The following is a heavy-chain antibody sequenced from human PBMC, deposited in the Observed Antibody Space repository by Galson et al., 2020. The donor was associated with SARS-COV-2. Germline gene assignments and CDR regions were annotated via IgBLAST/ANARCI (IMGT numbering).Heavy chain of an antibody. Sequence: SVTVSCKASGGTFSSYAISCVRQAPGQGLEWMVGIIPIFGTANYAQKFQGRETITADESTSTAYMELSSLRSEDTAVYYCARTGYQLPSRSLIHGMDVWGQGTTVTVSS. J-gene: IGHJ6*02. CDR1: GGTFSSYA. V-gene: IGHV1-69*13. D-gene: IGHD2-2*01. CDR2: IIPIFGTA. CDR3: ARTGYQLPSRSLIHGMDV.